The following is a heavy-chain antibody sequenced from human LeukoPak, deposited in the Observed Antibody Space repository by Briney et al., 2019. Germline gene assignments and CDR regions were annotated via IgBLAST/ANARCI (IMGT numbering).Heavy chain of an antibody. CDR1: GYSLTSHR. V-gene: IGHV5-51*01. D-gene: IGHD2-15*01. CDR3: ARHTSGSPWDAIDV. CDR2: IYPGDSDT. Sequence: GESLKISCKGSGYSLTSHRIAWVRQMPGKGLEWMGIIYPGDSDTRYSPSFQGQVTISADKSINTAYLQWSSLKTSDTAMYYCARHTSGSPWDAIDVWGQGTKVTVSS. J-gene: IGHJ6*02.